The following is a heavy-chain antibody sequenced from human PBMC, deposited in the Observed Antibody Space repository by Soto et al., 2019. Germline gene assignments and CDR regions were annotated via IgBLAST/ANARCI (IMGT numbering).Heavy chain of an antibody. CDR2: INAGNGNT. V-gene: IGHV1-3*01. J-gene: IGHJ4*02. CDR1: GYTFTSYA. Sequence: QVQLVQSGAEVKKPGASVKVSCKASGYTFTSYATHWVRQAPGQRLEWMGWINAGNGNTKYSQKFQGRVTITRDTSASTAYMELSSLRSEDTAVYYCARDGTVTTLYYFDYWGQGTLVTVSS. D-gene: IGHD4-17*01. CDR3: ARDGTVTTLYYFDY.